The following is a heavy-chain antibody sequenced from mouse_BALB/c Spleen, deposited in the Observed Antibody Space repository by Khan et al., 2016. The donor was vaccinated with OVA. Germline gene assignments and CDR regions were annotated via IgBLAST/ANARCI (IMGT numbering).Heavy chain of an antibody. J-gene: IGHJ2*01. V-gene: IGHV1-4*01. CDR3: ARIPIPPYFFDD. CDR1: GYTFTNYS. Sequence: QVQLKESGAELARPGASVKMSCKASGYTFTNYSMHWVKQRPGQGLEWIGYINPSSGYTNYNQNFNDKATLTTDRSSNTAYMQLSSLTSDDSAVYYCARIPIPPYFFDDWGEGTTLTVSS. CDR2: INPSSGYT.